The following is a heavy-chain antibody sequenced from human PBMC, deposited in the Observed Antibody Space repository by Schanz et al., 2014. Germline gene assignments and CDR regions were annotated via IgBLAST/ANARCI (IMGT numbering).Heavy chain of an antibody. V-gene: IGHV1-18*01. J-gene: IGHJ4*02. Sequence: QVQLVQSGAEVKKPGASVKVSCKASGYTFTSYGINWVRQAPGQGLEWMGWITAYNGDTNYALKLQGRVTMTTDTATSTAYMELRSLRSDDTAVYYCARGGYSSSWDERDIAHLDYWGQGTLVIVSS. D-gene: IGHD6-13*01. CDR1: GYTFTSYG. CDR3: ARGGYSSSWDERDIAHLDY. CDR2: ITAYNGDT.